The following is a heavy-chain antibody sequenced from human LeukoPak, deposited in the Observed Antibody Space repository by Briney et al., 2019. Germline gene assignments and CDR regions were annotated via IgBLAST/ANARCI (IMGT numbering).Heavy chain of an antibody. V-gene: IGHV4-34*01. J-gene: IGHJ6*02. CDR1: GGSFSGYY. Sequence: PSETLSLTCAVYGGSFSGYYWSWIRQPPGKGLEWIGEINHSGSTNYNPSLKSRVTISVDTSKNQFSLKLSSVTAAGTAVYYCARGGSDGYNYWNYYYYGMDVWGQGTTVTVSS. CDR3: ARGGSDGYNYWNYYYYGMDV. D-gene: IGHD5-24*01. CDR2: INHSGST.